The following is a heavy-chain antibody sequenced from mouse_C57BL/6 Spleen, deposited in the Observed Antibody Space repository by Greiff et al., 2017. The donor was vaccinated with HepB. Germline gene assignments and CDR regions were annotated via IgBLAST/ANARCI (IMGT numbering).Heavy chain of an antibody. CDR1: GYSITSGYY. V-gene: IGHV3-6*01. D-gene: IGHD3-1*01. J-gene: IGHJ2*01. CDR2: ISYDGSN. Sequence: EVKLMESGPGLVKPSQSLSLTCSVTGYSITSGYYWNWIRQFPGNKLEWMGYISYDGSNNYNPSLKNRISITRDTSKNQFFLKLNSVTTEDTATYYCARDPSSSYFDYWGQGTTLTVSS. CDR3: ARDPSSSYFDY.